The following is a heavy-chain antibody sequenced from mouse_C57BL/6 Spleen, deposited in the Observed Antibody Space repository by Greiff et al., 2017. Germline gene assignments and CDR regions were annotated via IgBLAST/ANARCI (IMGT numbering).Heavy chain of an antibody. CDR1: GYTFTDYA. J-gene: IGHJ2*01. CDR3: TRRGHGYYGFDY. Sequence: QVQLQQSGAELVRPGASVTLSCKASGYTFTDYAMHWVKQTPVHGLEWIGAIDPETGGTAYNQKFKGKAILTADKSSSTAYMELRSLTSEDSAVYYCTRRGHGYYGFDYWGQGTTLTVSS. V-gene: IGHV1-15*01. D-gene: IGHD2-3*01. CDR2: IDPETGGT.